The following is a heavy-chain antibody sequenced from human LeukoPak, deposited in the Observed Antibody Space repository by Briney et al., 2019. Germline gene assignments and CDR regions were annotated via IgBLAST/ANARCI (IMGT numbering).Heavy chain of an antibody. Sequence: ASVKVSCKASGYTFTNYAMDWVRQAPGQGLEWMGWINPNSGGTNYAQKFQGWVTVTRDTSISTAYMELSRLRSDDTAVYYCARADGSGSFYGMDVWGQGTTVTVSS. D-gene: IGHD3-10*01. V-gene: IGHV1-2*04. CDR2: INPNSGGT. CDR1: GYTFTNYA. J-gene: IGHJ6*02. CDR3: ARADGSGSFYGMDV.